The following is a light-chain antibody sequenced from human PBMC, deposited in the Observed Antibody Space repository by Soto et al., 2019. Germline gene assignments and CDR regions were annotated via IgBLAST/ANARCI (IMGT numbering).Light chain of an antibody. CDR2: EGS. CDR1: SSDVGSYNL. Sequence: QSALTHPASVSGSPGQSITISCTGTSSDVGSYNLVSWYQQHPGKAPKLMIYEGSKRPSGVSNRFSGSKSGNTASLTISGLQAEDEADYYCCSYAGSSTFSYVFGTGTKLNVL. CDR3: CSYAGSSTFSYV. V-gene: IGLV2-23*03. J-gene: IGLJ1*01.